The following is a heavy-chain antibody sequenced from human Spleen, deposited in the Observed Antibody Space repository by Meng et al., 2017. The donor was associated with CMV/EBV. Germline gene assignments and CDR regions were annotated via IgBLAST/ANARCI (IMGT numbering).Heavy chain of an antibody. CDR1: EYTFTGYY. CDR2: VNPNTGNT. V-gene: IGHV1-2*02. D-gene: IGHD2-2*01. Sequence: CKASEYTFTGYYLHWVRQAPGQGLEWMGWVNPNTGNTNYAQKFQGRVTMTRDASISTAYMELSRLRSDDTAVYYCMRAVVPATNWFDPWGQGTLVTVSS. J-gene: IGHJ5*02. CDR3: MRAVVPATNWFDP.